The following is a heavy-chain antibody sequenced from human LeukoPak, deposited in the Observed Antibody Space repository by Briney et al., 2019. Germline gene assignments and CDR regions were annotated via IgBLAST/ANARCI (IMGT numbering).Heavy chain of an antibody. D-gene: IGHD5-18*01. CDR3: AMGIHQKNDY. Sequence: PGGSLRLSCAASGFTFSSYSMSWVRQAPGKGLEWVSSISSSSSYIYYADSVKGRFTISRDNAKNSLYLQMNSLRAEDTAVYYCAMGIHQKNDYWGQGTLVTVSS. V-gene: IGHV3-21*01. CDR2: ISSSSSYI. J-gene: IGHJ4*02. CDR1: GFTFSSYS.